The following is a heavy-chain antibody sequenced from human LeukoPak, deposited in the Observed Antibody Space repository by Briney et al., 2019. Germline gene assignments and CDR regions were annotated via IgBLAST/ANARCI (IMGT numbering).Heavy chain of an antibody. CDR2: INPNSGGI. D-gene: IGHD3-9*01. CDR1: GYTFTAFY. CDR3: AKYPRYFDWLLSTPFYYYYMDV. V-gene: IGHV1-2*02. Sequence: ASVKVSCTASGYTFTAFYIHWVRQAPGQGLEWMGWINPNSGGINYAQKFQGRVTMTRDTSISAAYMQLSSLRSDDTAVYYCAKYPRYFDWLLSTPFYYYYMDVWGKGTTVTISS. J-gene: IGHJ6*03.